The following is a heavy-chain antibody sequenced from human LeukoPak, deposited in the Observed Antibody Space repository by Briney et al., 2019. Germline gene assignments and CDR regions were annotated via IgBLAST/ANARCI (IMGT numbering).Heavy chain of an antibody. Sequence: PSETLSLTCTVSGVSISSYYWSWIRQPPGKGLEWIGYIYYSGSTNYNPSLKSRVTISVDTSKNQFSLKLSSVTAADTAVYYCARGGRSDNWFDPWGQGTLVTVSS. CDR1: GVSISSYY. V-gene: IGHV4-59*01. CDR3: ARGGRSDNWFDP. J-gene: IGHJ5*02. CDR2: IYYSGST.